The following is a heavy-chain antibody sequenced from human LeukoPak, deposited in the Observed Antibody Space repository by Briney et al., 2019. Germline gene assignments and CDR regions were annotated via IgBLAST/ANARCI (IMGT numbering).Heavy chain of an antibody. J-gene: IGHJ5*02. CDR1: GGSISSGGYY. D-gene: IGHD5/OR15-5a*01. Sequence: SETLSLTCTVSGGSISSGGYYWNWIRQHPGKGLEWIGYIYYSGSTYYNPSLKSRVIISVDTSENQFSLKLSSVTAADTAVYYCARGGSTLQNWFDPWGQGTLVTVSS. V-gene: IGHV4-31*03. CDR3: ARGGSTLQNWFDP. CDR2: IYYSGST.